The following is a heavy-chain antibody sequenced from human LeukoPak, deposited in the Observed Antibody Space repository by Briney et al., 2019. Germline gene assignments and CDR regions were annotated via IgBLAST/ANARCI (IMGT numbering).Heavy chain of an antibody. V-gene: IGHV4-30-2*01. J-gene: IGHJ4*02. CDR2: IYHSGST. D-gene: IGHD4-17*01. Sequence: SETLSLTCTVSGGSISSGGYYWSWIRQPPGKGLEWIGYIYHSGSTYYNPSLKSRVTISVDTSKNQFSLKLSSVTAADTAVYYCASGGDYDGPYHDYWGQGTLVTVSS. CDR3: ASGGDYDGPYHDY. CDR1: GGSISSGGYY.